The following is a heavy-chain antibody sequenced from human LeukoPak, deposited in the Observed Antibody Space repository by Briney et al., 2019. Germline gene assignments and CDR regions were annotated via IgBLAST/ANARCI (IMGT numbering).Heavy chain of an antibody. CDR2: ISYDGSNK. CDR3: ARDGAVAGTTAFDI. Sequence: GRSLRLSCAASGFTFSSYATHRVRQAPGKGLEWVAVISYDGSNKYYADSVKGRFTISGDNSKNTLYLQMNSLRAEDTAVYYCARDGAVAGTTAFDIWGQGTMVTVSS. D-gene: IGHD6-19*01. CDR1: GFTFSSYA. V-gene: IGHV3-30-3*01. J-gene: IGHJ3*02.